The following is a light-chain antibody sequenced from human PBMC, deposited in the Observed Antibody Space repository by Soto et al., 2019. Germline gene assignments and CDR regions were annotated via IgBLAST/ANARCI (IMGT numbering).Light chain of an antibody. CDR1: QSVRSY. CDR3: QQRSNWLLT. Sequence: EIVLTQSPATLSLSPGERATLSCRASQSVRSYLAWYQQKSGQAPRLLIYDASNRATGIPARFSGSGSGTDFTLTIVNLEPEDFAVYYCQQRSNWLLTFGQGTRLEIK. V-gene: IGKV3-11*01. CDR2: DAS. J-gene: IGKJ5*01.